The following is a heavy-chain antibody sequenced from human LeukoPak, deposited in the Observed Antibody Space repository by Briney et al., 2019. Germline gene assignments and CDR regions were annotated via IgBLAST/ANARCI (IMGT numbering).Heavy chain of an antibody. CDR2: ISSTSSYI. V-gene: IGHV3-21*01. Sequence: GGSLRLSCAASGFIFNSHSMNWVRQAPGKGLEWVSSISSTSSYIYYADSVKSRFTIPRDNAKNSLFLQMDSLRAEDTAVYYCARDGGRNFDHWGQGTLVTVSS. CDR3: ARDGGRNFDH. J-gene: IGHJ4*02. CDR1: GFIFNSHS.